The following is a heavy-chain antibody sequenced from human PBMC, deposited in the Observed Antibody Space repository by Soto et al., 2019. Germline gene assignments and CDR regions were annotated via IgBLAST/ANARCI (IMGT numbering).Heavy chain of an antibody. CDR3: ATGQSPATLDYGDYGKYYMDV. CDR1: GYTLTELS. J-gene: IGHJ6*03. CDR2: FDPEDGET. D-gene: IGHD4-17*01. V-gene: IGHV1-24*01. Sequence: EASVKVSCKVSGYTLTELSMHWVRQAPGKGLEWMGGFDPEDGETIYAQKFQGRVTMTEDTSTDTAYMELSSLRSEDTAVYYCATGQSPATLDYGDYGKYYMDVWGKGNTVTVS.